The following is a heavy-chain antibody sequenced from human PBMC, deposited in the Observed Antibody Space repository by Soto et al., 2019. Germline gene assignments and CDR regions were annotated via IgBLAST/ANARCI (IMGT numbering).Heavy chain of an antibody. Sequence: SETLSLTCTVSGGSISSGGYYWSWIRQHPGKGLEWIGYIYYSGSTYYNPSLKSRVTISVDTSKNQFSLKLSSVTAADTAVYYCARGLENYYDSSGTLDYRGQGTLVTVSS. CDR2: IYYSGST. D-gene: IGHD3-22*01. CDR1: GGSISSGGYY. V-gene: IGHV4-31*02. J-gene: IGHJ4*02. CDR3: ARGLENYYDSSGTLDY.